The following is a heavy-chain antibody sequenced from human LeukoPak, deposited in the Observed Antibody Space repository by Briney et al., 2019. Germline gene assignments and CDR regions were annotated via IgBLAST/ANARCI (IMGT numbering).Heavy chain of an antibody. CDR3: ARDLEASNPTFYYYYMDV. D-gene: IGHD4-11*01. J-gene: IGHJ6*03. V-gene: IGHV1-8*01. Sequence: ASVKVSCKASGYTFTSYDINWVRQATGQGLEWMGWMNPNSGNTGYAQKFQGRVTMTRDMSTSTVYMELSSLRSEDTAVYYCARDLEASNPTFYYYYMDVWGKGTTVTVSS. CDR1: GYTFTSYD. CDR2: MNPNSGNT.